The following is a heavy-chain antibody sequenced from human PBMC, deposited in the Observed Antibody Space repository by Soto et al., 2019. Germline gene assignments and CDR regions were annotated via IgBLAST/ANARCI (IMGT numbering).Heavy chain of an antibody. V-gene: IGHV3-30*18. Sequence: QVQLVESGGGVVQPGRSLRLSCAASGFTFSSYGMHWVRQAPGKGLEWVAVISYDGSNKYYADSVKGRFTISRDNSKNTLYLQMNSLRAEDTAVYYCAKEIAAAGNYYYYGMDVWGQGTTVTVCS. J-gene: IGHJ6*02. CDR1: GFTFSSYG. CDR2: ISYDGSNK. D-gene: IGHD6-13*01. CDR3: AKEIAAAGNYYYYGMDV.